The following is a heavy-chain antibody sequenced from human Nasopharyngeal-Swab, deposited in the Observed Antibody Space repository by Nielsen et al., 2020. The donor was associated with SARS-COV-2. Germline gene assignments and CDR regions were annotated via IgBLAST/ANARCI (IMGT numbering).Heavy chain of an antibody. CDR2: IVLGIDKT. J-gene: IGHJ4*02. D-gene: IGHD5-24*01. CDR3: ATLSAPRDGNNRAPMG. V-gene: IGHV1-58*01. CDR1: GFTFSGSA. Sequence: SVKVSCKASGFTFSGSAVQWVRRARGQRLEWIGWIVLGIDKTDYAQKFQGRVTITRDMSASTVYMQLSSLRSEDTALYYCATLSAPRDGNNRAPMGWGQGTLVTVSS.